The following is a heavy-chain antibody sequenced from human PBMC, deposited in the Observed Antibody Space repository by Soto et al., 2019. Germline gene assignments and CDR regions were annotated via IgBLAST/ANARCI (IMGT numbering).Heavy chain of an antibody. J-gene: IGHJ5*02. CDR1: GFSLSTSGVG. V-gene: IGHV2-5*02. CDR2: IYWDDDK. CDR3: AHSYDIAAAGTVQPENWFDP. Sequence: QITLKESGPTLVKPTQTLTLTCTFSGFSLSTSGVGVGWIRQPPGKALEWLALIYWDDDKRYSPSLKSRLTITQDTSKNQVVLTMTNMDPVDTATYYCAHSYDIAAAGTVQPENWFDPWGQGTLVTVSS. D-gene: IGHD6-13*01.